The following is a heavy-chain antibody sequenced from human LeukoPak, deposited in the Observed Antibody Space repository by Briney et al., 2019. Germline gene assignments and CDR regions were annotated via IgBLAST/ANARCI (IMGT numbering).Heavy chain of an antibody. Sequence: SETLSLTCAVSGGSISSTGHSWSWIRQPPGKGLEWIGYIYHSGSTEYNPSLKSRVTISVDRSKNQFSLRLSSVTAADTAVYYCARGSPDAFDTWGQGTMVTVSS. CDR3: ARGSPDAFDT. V-gene: IGHV4-30-2*01. CDR2: IYHSGST. J-gene: IGHJ3*02. CDR1: GGSISSTGHS.